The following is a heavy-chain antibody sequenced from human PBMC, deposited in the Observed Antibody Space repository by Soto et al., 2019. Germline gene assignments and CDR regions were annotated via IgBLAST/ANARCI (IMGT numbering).Heavy chain of an antibody. CDR2: IYYSGST. J-gene: IGHJ4*02. CDR3: AGDRRSYFDY. Sequence: SETQSLTCTVSGGSISSGGYYWSWIRQHPGKGLEWIGYIYYSGSTYYNPSLKSRVTISVDTSKNQFSLKLSSVTAADTAVYYCAGDRRSYFDYWGQGTLVTVSS. V-gene: IGHV4-31*03. D-gene: IGHD2-21*01. CDR1: GGSISSGGYY.